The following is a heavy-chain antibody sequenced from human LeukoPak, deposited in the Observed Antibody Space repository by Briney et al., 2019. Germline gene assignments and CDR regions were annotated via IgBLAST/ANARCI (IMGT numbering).Heavy chain of an antibody. Sequence: GGSLRLSCAASGFTFSSYAMNWVLQAPGKGLEWVSSISSSGTYIYYADSVQSRFTISRDNAKNSLYLQMNSLRAEDTAVYYCARGNGNYRYYFDYWGQGTLVTVSS. CDR1: GFTFSSYA. V-gene: IGHV3-21*01. J-gene: IGHJ4*02. D-gene: IGHD1-7*01. CDR3: ARGNGNYRYYFDY. CDR2: ISSSGTYI.